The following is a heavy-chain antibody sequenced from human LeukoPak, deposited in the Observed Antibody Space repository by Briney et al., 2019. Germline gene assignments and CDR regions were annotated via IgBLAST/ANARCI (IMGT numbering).Heavy chain of an antibody. CDR1: GGTFSSYA. D-gene: IGHD6-13*01. CDR3: ARGYSSSPSYYYYYYMDV. J-gene: IGHJ6*03. CDR2: IIPIFGTA. Sequence: SVKVSCKASGGTFSSYAISWVRQAPGQGLEWMGGIIPIFGTANYAQKFQGRVTITADESTSTAYMELSRLRSDDTAVYYCARGYSSSPSYYYYYYMDVWGKGTTVTVSS. V-gene: IGHV1-69*13.